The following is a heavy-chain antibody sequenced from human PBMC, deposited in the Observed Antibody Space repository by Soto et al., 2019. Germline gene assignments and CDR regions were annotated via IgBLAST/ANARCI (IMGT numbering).Heavy chain of an antibody. CDR3: AKRLGYMDY. Sequence: ASVKVSCKASGYTFTKFHLHWVRLAPGQGLEWMGMIAPSGGSTSYAQKFQGRVTMTRDTSTSTVYMELSSLRSEDTAVYYCAKRLGYMDYWGQGTLVTVSS. V-gene: IGHV1-46*01. CDR2: IAPSGGST. J-gene: IGHJ4*02. CDR1: GYTFTKFH. D-gene: IGHD5-12*01.